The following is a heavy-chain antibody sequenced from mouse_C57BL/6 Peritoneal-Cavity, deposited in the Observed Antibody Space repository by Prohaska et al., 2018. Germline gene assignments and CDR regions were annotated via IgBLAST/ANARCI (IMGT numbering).Heavy chain of an antibody. CDR1: GYSITSGYY. J-gene: IGHJ4*01. Sequence: DVQLQESGPGLVKPSQSLSLTCSVPGYSITSGYYLNWIPQFPGNKLEWMGYISYDGSNNYKPSLKNRISITRDTSKNQFFLKLNSVTTEDTATYYCARGDYSNYPYYYAMDYWGQGTSVTVSS. V-gene: IGHV3-6*01. CDR2: ISYDGSN. D-gene: IGHD2-5*01. CDR3: ARGDYSNYPYYYAMDY.